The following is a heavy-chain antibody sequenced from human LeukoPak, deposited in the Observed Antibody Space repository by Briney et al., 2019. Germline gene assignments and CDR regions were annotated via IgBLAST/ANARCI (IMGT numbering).Heavy chain of an antibody. CDR3: GCHCNIVVVSAAMPPSYYYYGMDV. V-gene: IGHV1-18*01. Sequence: ASVTVSFRASGYTFTKYGISWVRQAPGQGGEGVGWISAYKGNTKYEQKLQGRVTITTDTTKSTAYMEVKRLRGGGTAGYYSGCHCNIVVVSAAMPPSYYYYGMDVWGQGTTVTVSS. D-gene: IGHD2-2*01. J-gene: IGHJ6*02. CDR2: ISAYKGNT. CDR1: GYTFTKYG.